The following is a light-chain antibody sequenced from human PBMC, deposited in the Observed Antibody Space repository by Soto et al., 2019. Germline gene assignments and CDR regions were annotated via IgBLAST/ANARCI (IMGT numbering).Light chain of an antibody. J-gene: IGLJ3*02. CDR2: EVS. CDR3: SSYTSSSTWV. CDR1: SSDVGRYNY. V-gene: IGLV2-14*01. Sequence: QSALTQPASVSGSPGQSITISCTGTSSDVGRYNYVSWYQQHPGKVPKLMIYEVSNRPSGVSNRFSGSKSGNTASLTISGIQAEDEADYYCSSYTSSSTWVFGGGTKLTVL.